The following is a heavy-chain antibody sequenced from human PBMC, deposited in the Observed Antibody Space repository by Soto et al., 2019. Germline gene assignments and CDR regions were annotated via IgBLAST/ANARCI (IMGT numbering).Heavy chain of an antibody. D-gene: IGHD4-4*01. V-gene: IGHV1-2*04. CDR3: ARDGVTHDYSNYYAFDI. Sequence: ASVKVSCKASGYTFTGYYMHWVRQAPGQGLEWMGWINPKSGGTNYAQKFQGWVTMTRDTSISTAYMELSRLRSDDTAVYYCARDGVTHDYSNYYAFDIWGQGTMVTVSS. J-gene: IGHJ3*02. CDR2: INPKSGGT. CDR1: GYTFTGYY.